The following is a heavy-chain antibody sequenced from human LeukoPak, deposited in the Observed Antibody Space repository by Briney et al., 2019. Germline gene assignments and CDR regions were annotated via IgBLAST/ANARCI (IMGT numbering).Heavy chain of an antibody. Sequence: PGGSLRLSCAASGFTFSSYAVHWVRQAPGKGLGWVALISYDGSNKYYADSVKGRFTISRDNSKNTLYLQMNSLRAEDTAVYYCARGDLHYHDSTRRGFDIWGQGTMVTVSS. V-gene: IGHV3-30*04. D-gene: IGHD3-16*01. CDR1: GFTFSSYA. CDR3: ARGDLHYHDSTRRGFDI. CDR2: ISYDGSNK. J-gene: IGHJ3*02.